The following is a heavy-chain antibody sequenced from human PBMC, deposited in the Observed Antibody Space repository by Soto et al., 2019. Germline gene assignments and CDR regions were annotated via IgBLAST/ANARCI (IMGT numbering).Heavy chain of an antibody. Sequence: QVQLQESGPGLVKPSQTLSLTCTVSGGSISSGGYYWSWIRQHPGKGLEWIGYIYYSGSTYYNPSLKGRVTISADTSKNQCSLKLSSVTAADTAVYYCARGAQGTPIDYWGQGTLVTVSS. CDR3: ARGAQGTPIDY. D-gene: IGHD2-15*01. J-gene: IGHJ4*02. CDR1: GGSISSGGYY. V-gene: IGHV4-31*03. CDR2: IYYSGST.